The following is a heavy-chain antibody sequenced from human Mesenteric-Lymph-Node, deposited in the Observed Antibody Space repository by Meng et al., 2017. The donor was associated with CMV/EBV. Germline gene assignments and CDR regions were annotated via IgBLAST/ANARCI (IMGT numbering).Heavy chain of an antibody. V-gene: IGHV3-33*01. J-gene: IGHJ4*02. D-gene: IGHD5-18*01. CDR1: GFTFNNYG. CDR2: MWTDGNNE. Sequence: GESLKISFAASGFTFNNYGMHWVRQAPGKGLEWVAVMWTDGNNEYYADSVKGRFTISRDNSKNTLSLQMTSLRADDTAVYYCASGYTYGSFDYWGQGTLVTVSS. CDR3: ASGYTYGSFDY.